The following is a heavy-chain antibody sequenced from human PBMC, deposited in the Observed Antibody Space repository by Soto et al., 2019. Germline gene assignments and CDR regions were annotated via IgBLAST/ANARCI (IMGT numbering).Heavy chain of an antibody. CDR1: GLTFSNYA. D-gene: IGHD6-13*01. CDR2: ISGVAGST. CDR3: EKAYKFSNTCYDY. V-gene: IGHV3-23*01. Sequence: EVQLLESGGGLVQPGGSLRLSCAASGLTFSNYAMSWVRQAPGKGLEWVSGISGVAGSTYYADSVKGRFTVSRDNSKNTLNMQMNSLRAEDTDIYHCEKAYKFSNTCYDYWGQGTLVTVSS. J-gene: IGHJ4*02.